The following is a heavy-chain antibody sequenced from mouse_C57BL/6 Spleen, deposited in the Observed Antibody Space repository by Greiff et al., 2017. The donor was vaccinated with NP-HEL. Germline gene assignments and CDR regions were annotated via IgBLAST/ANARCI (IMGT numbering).Heavy chain of an antibody. J-gene: IGHJ1*03. CDR2: IRSKSSNYAT. Sequence: EVKLQESGGGLVQPKGSLKLSCAASGFTFNTYAMHWVRQAPGKGLEWVARIRSKSSNYATYYADSVKDRFTISRDDSQSMLYLQMNNLKTEDTAMYYCVRSGGSSSYWYFDVWGTGTTVTVSS. CDR3: VRSGGSSSYWYFDV. V-gene: IGHV10-3*01. CDR1: GFTFNTYA. D-gene: IGHD1-1*01.